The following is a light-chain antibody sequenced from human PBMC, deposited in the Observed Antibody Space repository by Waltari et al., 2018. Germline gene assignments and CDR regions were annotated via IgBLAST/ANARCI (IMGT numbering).Light chain of an antibody. CDR3: SSYTNRATLV. CDR2: DID. J-gene: IGLJ2*01. CDR1: SGDVGGYNF. Sequence: QSALTQPASVSGSPGQSITISCTGTSGDVGGYNFVSWYQKQPDKAPKLIIYDIDKRPSGVSHRFSASKSGNTASLTISGLQAEDEADYYCSSYTNRATLVFGGGTKLTVL. V-gene: IGLV2-14*01.